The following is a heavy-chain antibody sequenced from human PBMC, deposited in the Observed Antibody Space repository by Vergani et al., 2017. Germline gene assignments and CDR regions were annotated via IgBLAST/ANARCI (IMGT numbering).Heavy chain of an antibody. V-gene: IGHV3-23*01. Sequence: EVQLLESGGGLVQPGGSLRLSCAASGFTFSSYAMSWVRQAPGKGLEWVSTISGSGGSTYYADSVKGRFTISRYNSKNTLYLQMNSLRAEDTAVYFCAKRPAAGIDSWGQGTLVTVSS. D-gene: IGHD2-2*01. CDR2: ISGSGGST. J-gene: IGHJ4*02. CDR1: GFTFSSYA. CDR3: AKRPAAGIDS.